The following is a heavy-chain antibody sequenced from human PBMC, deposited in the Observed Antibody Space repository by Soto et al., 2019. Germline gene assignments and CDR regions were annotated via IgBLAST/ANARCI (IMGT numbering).Heavy chain of an antibody. CDR1: GFTFSNNA. D-gene: IGHD1-1*01. CDR3: AKENDNRLSP. V-gene: IGHV3-23*01. CDR2: ITGSGDKK. Sequence: EVQLLESGGGLEQPGGSLRLSCTASGFTFSNNAMSWVRQAPGKGLEWVSAITGSGDKKFYADSVKGRFTISRDNFKNTRYLQMNSLRAEDTAVYYCAKENDNRLSPWGQGTLVTVSS. J-gene: IGHJ5*02.